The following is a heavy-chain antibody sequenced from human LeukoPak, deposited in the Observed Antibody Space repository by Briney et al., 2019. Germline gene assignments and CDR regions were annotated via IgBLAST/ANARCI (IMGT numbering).Heavy chain of an antibody. CDR2: INWNGGST. CDR1: GFTFSYYG. Sequence: GGSLRLSCAASGFTFSYYGMSWVRQAPGKGLEWVSGINWNGGSTGYADSVKGRFTISRDNAKNSLYLQMNSLRAEDTALYHCAREGSGRSTDYWGQGTLVTVSS. D-gene: IGHD6-19*01. CDR3: AREGSGRSTDY. V-gene: IGHV3-20*01. J-gene: IGHJ4*02.